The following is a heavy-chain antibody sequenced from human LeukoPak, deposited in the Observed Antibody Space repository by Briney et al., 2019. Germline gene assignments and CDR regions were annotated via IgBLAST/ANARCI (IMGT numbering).Heavy chain of an antibody. CDR2: INPNSGGT. D-gene: IGHD5-12*01. J-gene: IGHJ4*02. CDR3: ARLSGYSGYAKYYFDY. Sequence: GASVKVSCKASGYTFTGYYMHWVRQAPGQGLEWMGWINPNSGGTHYAQKFQGRVTMTRDTSISTAYMELSRLRSDDTAVYYCARLSGYSGYAKYYFDYWGQGTLVTVSS. CDR1: GYTFTGYY. V-gene: IGHV1-2*02.